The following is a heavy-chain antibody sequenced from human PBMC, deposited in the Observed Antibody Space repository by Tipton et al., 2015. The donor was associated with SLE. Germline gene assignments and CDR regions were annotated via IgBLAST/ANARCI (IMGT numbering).Heavy chain of an antibody. D-gene: IGHD6-13*01. CDR2: IYHSGST. J-gene: IGHJ3*02. Sequence: TLSLTCAVSGGSISSGGYSWSWIRQPPGKGLEWIGYIYHSGSTYYNPSLKSRVTISVDRSKNQFSLKLSSATAADTAVYYCARDPGYSYAFDIWGQGTMVTVSS. V-gene: IGHV4-30-2*01. CDR3: ARDPGYSYAFDI. CDR1: GGSISSGGYS.